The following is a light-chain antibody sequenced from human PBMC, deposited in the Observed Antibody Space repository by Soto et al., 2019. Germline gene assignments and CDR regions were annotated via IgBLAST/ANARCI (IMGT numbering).Light chain of an antibody. CDR1: QRVSSSY. J-gene: IGKJ2*01. Sequence: EIALTQSPGTLSLSPGERATLSCRASQRVSSSYLAWYQQKPGQAPRLLIYAASSRATGNPDRFSGSGSGTDFTRTISRLEPEDFAVYYWQQYGSSLYTFGQGTKLEIK. CDR3: QQYGSSLYT. CDR2: AAS. V-gene: IGKV3-20*01.